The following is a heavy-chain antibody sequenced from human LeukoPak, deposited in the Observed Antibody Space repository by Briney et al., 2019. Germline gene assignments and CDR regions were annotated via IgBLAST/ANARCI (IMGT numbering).Heavy chain of an antibody. Sequence: GRSLRLSCAASGFTFSSYAMHWVRRAPGKGLEWVAVISYDGSNKYYADSVKGRFTISRDNSKNTLYLQMNSLRAEDTAVYYCARDPAGGYSSGFDYWGQGTLVTVSS. CDR3: ARDPAGGYSSGFDY. V-gene: IGHV3-30*04. CDR2: ISYDGSNK. J-gene: IGHJ4*02. CDR1: GFTFSSYA. D-gene: IGHD5-18*01.